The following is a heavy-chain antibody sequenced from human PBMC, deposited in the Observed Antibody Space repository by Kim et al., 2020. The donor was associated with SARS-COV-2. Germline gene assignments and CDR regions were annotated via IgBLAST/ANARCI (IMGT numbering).Heavy chain of an antibody. CDR3: VNELDSGSSLSFDD. Sequence: GGSLRLSCAACGFPFNNYAMAWVRQAPGKGLEWVSAIGSGSGSTSYADSVKGRFTTSRDNSKSTLYLQMNNLRAEDTAVYYCVNELDSGSSLSFDDWGQ. J-gene: IGHJ4*02. CDR1: GFPFNNYA. CDR2: IGSGSGST. V-gene: IGHV3-23*01. D-gene: IGHD3-10*01.